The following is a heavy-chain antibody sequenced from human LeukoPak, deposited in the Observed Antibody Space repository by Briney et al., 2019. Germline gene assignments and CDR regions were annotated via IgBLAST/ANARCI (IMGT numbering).Heavy chain of an antibody. D-gene: IGHD6-13*01. CDR1: GFTFDDYA. CDR2: ISWNSGSI. V-gene: IGHV3-9*01. J-gene: IGHJ4*02. Sequence: HTGGSLRLSCAASGFTFDDYAMHWVRQAPGKGLEWVSGISWNSGSIGYADSVKGRFTISRDNAKNSLYLQMNSLRAEDTALYYCAKGAAAAASLFDYWGQGTLVTVSS. CDR3: AKGAAAAASLFDY.